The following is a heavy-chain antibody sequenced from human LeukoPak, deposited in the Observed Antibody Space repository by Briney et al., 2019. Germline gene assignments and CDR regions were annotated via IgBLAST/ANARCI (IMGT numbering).Heavy chain of an antibody. J-gene: IGHJ4*02. V-gene: IGHV4-31*03. CDR1: GGSTGSGAYY. CDR3: ARDCYYGSGSFGEMDY. CDR2: IYHDGRA. Sequence: SQTLSLTCTVSGGSTGSGAYYWSWIRQHPGKGLEWIGHIYHDGRADYNPSLKSRVIISIDTSRNQFSLKLSSVTAADTAVYYCARDCYYGSGSFGEMDYWGQGTLVTVSS. D-gene: IGHD3-10*01.